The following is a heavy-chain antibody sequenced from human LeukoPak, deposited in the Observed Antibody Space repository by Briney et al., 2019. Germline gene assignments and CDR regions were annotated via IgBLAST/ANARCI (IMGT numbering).Heavy chain of an antibody. Sequence: SETLSLTCTVSGGSISNYYWSWIRQPPGKGLEWIGYIYYSGSTNYSPSLKSRVSISVDTSKNQFSLKLSSVTAADTAVYYCARSYYDSSGYYLYWGQGTLVTVSS. CDR3: ARSYYDSSGYYLY. J-gene: IGHJ4*02. V-gene: IGHV4-59*01. D-gene: IGHD3-22*01. CDR1: GGSISNYY. CDR2: IYYSGST.